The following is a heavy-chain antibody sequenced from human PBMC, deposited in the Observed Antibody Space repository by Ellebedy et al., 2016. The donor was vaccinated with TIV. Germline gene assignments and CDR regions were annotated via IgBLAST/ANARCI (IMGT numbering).Heavy chain of an antibody. V-gene: IGHV3-74*01. CDR2: IKGDGSTT. Sequence: GGSLRLSCTASGFTFGDYAMSWFRQAPGKGLVWVSGIKGDGSTTTYADSVKGRFTISRDNAKNTLFLQMSSLRAEDTAVYYCTRGGSTYFDSWGRGTLVTVSS. J-gene: IGHJ4*02. CDR1: GFTFGDYA. D-gene: IGHD1-26*01. CDR3: TRGGSTYFDS.